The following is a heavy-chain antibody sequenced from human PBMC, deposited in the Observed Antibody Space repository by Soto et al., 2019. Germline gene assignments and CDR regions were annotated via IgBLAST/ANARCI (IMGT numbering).Heavy chain of an antibody. CDR2: INSDESGT. Sequence: GGSLRLSCAASGFTFSSYWMHWVRQAPGKGLVWVSRINSDESGTSYADSVKGRFTISRENAKNTLYLQMNSLRAEDTAVYYCARGYHYDSSGHAQWGKGTLVTVSS. CDR3: ARGYHYDSSGHAQ. V-gene: IGHV3-74*01. D-gene: IGHD3-22*01. CDR1: GFTFSSYW. J-gene: IGHJ4*02.